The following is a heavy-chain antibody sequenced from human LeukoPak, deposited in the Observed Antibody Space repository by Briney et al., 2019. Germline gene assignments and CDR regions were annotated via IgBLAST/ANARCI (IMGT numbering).Heavy chain of an antibody. CDR1: GGSISTYY. J-gene: IGHJ5*02. V-gene: IGHV4-59*01. Sequence: SETLSLTCSVSGGSISTYYWSWLRQPPGKGLEWIGYISHSGITNYNPSLKSRVTILLDTSKNQFSLKLTSVTAADTAVYYCARVGYSSGFDPWGQGTLVTASS. CDR3: ARVGYSSGFDP. D-gene: IGHD6-19*01. CDR2: ISHSGIT.